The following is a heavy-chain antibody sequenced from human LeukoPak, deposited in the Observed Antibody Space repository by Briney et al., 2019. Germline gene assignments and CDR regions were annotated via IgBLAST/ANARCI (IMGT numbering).Heavy chain of an antibody. CDR3: AHNGYSSRGGVYYYMDV. CDR2: IYLDDDK. Sequence: ESGPTLANPTQTLTMTCTFSGFSLSTSGGGVGWIRQRPGKALEWLALIYLDDDKRYSPSLKSRLTITKDTSKKQVVLTMTNMDPVDTATYYCAHNGYSSRGGVYYYMDVWGKGTTVTVSS. J-gene: IGHJ6*03. CDR1: GFSLSTSGGG. D-gene: IGHD6-13*01. V-gene: IGHV2-5*02.